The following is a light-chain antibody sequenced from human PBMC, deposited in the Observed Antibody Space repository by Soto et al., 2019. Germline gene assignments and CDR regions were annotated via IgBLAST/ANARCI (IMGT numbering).Light chain of an antibody. CDR2: EVS. CDR3: TSYTSSSTLDV. Sequence: QSALTQPASVSGSPGQSITISCTGTSSDVGGYNYVSWYQQHPGKAPKLMIYEVSNRPLGVSNRFSGSKSGNTASLTISGLQAEDEADYYCTSYTSSSTLDVFGTGTMLTVL. V-gene: IGLV2-14*01. CDR1: SSDVGGYNY. J-gene: IGLJ1*01.